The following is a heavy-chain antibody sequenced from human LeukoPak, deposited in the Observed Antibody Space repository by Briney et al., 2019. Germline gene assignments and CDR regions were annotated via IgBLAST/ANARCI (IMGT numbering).Heavy chain of an antibody. D-gene: IGHD5-12*01. V-gene: IGHV3-73*01. CDR3: TTSSYSGYDAFDI. J-gene: IGHJ3*02. CDR2: IRSKANSYAT. Sequence: GGSLRLSCAASGFTFSGSAMHWVRQASGKGLEWVGRIRSKANSYATAYAASVKGRFTISRDDSKNTAYLQMNSLKIEDTAVYYCTTSSYSGYDAFDIWGQGTMVTVSS. CDR1: GFTFSGSA.